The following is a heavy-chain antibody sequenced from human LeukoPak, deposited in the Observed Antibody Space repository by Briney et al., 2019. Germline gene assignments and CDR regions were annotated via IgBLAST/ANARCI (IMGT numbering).Heavy chain of an antibody. Sequence: SETLSLTCTVSGGSISSSSYYWGWIRQPPGKGLEWIGSIYYSGSTYYNPSLKSRVTISVDTSKNQFSLKLSSVTAADTAVYYCARHHGYYYGSGSSHDYWGQGTLVTVSS. D-gene: IGHD3-10*01. V-gene: IGHV4-39*01. CDR3: ARHHGYYYGSGSSHDY. J-gene: IGHJ4*02. CDR2: IYYSGST. CDR1: GGSISSSSYY.